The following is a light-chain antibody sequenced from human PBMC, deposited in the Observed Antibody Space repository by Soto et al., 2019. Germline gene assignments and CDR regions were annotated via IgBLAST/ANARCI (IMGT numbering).Light chain of an antibody. CDR2: WAS. Sequence: DIVMTQSPDSLAVSLGERATINCKSSQSVLYSSNNKNYLAWYQQKPGQPPKALIYWASTRESGVPDRFSGSGSGTDFTLTISSLQAEDVAVYYCQQYYTTPWTFGQATKLEIK. J-gene: IGKJ1*01. CDR3: QQYYTTPWT. CDR1: QSVLYSSNNKNY. V-gene: IGKV4-1*01.